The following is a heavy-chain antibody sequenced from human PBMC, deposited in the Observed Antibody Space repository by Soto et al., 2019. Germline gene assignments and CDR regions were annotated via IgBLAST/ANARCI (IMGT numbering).Heavy chain of an antibody. CDR1: GDSVSSGIYH. J-gene: IGHJ5*02. Sequence: SETLSLTCSVSGDSVSSGIYHWSWIRQPPGKGLEWIGYIYYSGRTNYNPSLKSRVAISVDTSKNQFSLKLSSVTAADTAVYYCARAGPDRYTWFDPWGQGTLVTVSS. V-gene: IGHV4-61*01. CDR2: IYYSGRT. D-gene: IGHD2-2*02. CDR3: ARAGPDRYTWFDP.